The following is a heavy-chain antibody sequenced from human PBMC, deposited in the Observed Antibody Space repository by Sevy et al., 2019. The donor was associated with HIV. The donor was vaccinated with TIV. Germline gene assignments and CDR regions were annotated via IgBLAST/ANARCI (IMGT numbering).Heavy chain of an antibody. V-gene: IGHV4-59*01. CDR3: ARDSTTRPRVLDY. CDR2: IYFTGNT. D-gene: IGHD1-1*01. Sequence: SETLSLTCSVSGGSISSYFWIWVRQSPGKGLEWIGNIYFTGNTDYSPSLKSRVSLSLDTSKSQFSLTLNSVTAADTAVYYCARDSTTRPRVLDYWGQGTLVTVSS. J-gene: IGHJ4*02. CDR1: GGSISSYF.